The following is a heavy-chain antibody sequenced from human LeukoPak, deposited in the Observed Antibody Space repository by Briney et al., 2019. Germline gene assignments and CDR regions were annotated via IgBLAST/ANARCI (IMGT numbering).Heavy chain of an antibody. CDR1: GFTFNDYY. Sequence: GGSLRLSCAASGFTFNDYYMSWIRQAPGKRLEWLSYINIGGTNTHYADSVKGRFTISRDNAKKSLYLEMNNLRAEGTAEYYCATDGAGFGTWGQGVLVTVSS. CDR2: INIGGTNT. J-gene: IGHJ5*02. V-gene: IGHV3-11*01. CDR3: ATDGAGFGT.